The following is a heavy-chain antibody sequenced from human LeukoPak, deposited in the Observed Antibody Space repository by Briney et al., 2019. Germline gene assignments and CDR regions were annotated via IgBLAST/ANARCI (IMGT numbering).Heavy chain of an antibody. V-gene: IGHV3-33*01. CDR1: GFTFSSYG. J-gene: IGHJ4*02. CDR3: ARDTGGGYFDY. Sequence: GGSLRLSCGASGFTFSSYGMHWVRQAPGKGLEWVAVIWYDGSNKYYADSVKGRFTISRDNSKNTLYLQMNSLRAEDTAVYYCARDTGGGYFDYWVQGTLVTVSS. CDR2: IWYDGSNK. D-gene: IGHD3-16*01.